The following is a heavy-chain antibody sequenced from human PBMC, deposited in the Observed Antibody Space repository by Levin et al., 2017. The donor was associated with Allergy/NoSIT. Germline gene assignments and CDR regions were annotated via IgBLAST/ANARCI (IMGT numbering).Heavy chain of an antibody. V-gene: IGHV4-34*01. CDR2: INHSGST. D-gene: IGHD3-16*01. CDR3: ARVLITNYYYYGMDV. CDR1: GGSFSGYY. Sequence: SETLSLTCAVYGGSFSGYYWSWIRQPPGKGLEWIGEINHSGSTNYNPSLKSRVTISVDTSKNQFSLKLSSVTAADTAVYYCARVLITNYYYYGMDVWGQGTTVTVSS. J-gene: IGHJ6*02.